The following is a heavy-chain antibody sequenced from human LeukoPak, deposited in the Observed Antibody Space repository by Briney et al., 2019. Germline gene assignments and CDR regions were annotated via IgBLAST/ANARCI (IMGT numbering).Heavy chain of an antibody. V-gene: IGHV3-21*01. CDR1: GFTFSSYS. CDR2: ISSSSSYI. J-gene: IGHJ6*02. Sequence: GGSLRLSCAASGFTFSSYSMSWVRQAPGKGLEWVSSISSSSSYIYYADSVKGRFTISRDNAKNSLYLQMNSPRAEDTAVYYCARDNLWFGESVYGMDVWGQGTTVTVSS. CDR3: ARDNLWFGESVYGMDV. D-gene: IGHD3-10*01.